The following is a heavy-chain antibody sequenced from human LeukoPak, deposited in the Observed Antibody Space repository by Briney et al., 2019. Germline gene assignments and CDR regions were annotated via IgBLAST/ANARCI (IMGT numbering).Heavy chain of an antibody. CDR1: GYSISSGYY. Sequence: PSETLSLTCAVSGYSISSGYYWGWIRQPPGKGLEWIGSIYHSGSTYYNPSLKSRVTISVDTSKNQFSLKLSSVTAADTAVYYCARLKSSGYYSDYWGQGTLVTVSS. CDR2: IYHSGST. V-gene: IGHV4-38-2*01. D-gene: IGHD3-22*01. J-gene: IGHJ4*02. CDR3: ARLKSSGYYSDY.